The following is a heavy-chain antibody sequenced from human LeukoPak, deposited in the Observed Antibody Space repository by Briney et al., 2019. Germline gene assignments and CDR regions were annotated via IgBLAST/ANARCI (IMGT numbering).Heavy chain of an antibody. CDR1: GGSFSGYY. V-gene: IGHV4-34*01. CDR3: ARGRDIVVVPAAIGDPFDY. J-gene: IGHJ4*02. D-gene: IGHD2-2*01. CDR2: INHSGST. Sequence: SETLSLTCAVYGGSFSGYYWSWIRQPPGKGLEWMGEINHSGSTNYNPSPKSRVTMSVDTSKNQFSLKLSSMTAADTAVYYCARGRDIVVVPAAIGDPFDYWGQGTLSPSPQ.